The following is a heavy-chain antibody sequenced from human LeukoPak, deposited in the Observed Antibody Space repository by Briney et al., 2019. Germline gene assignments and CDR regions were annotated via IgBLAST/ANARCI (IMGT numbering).Heavy chain of an antibody. Sequence: SETLSLTCAVYGGSFSGYYWSWIRQPPGKGLEWIGEINHSGSTNYNPSLKSRVTISVDTSKNQFSLKLSSVTAADTAVYYCARETVTKGELLTVAWFDPWGQGTLVTVSS. J-gene: IGHJ5*02. D-gene: IGHD3-10*01. CDR3: ARETVTKGELLTVAWFDP. V-gene: IGHV4-34*01. CDR1: GGSFSGYY. CDR2: INHSGST.